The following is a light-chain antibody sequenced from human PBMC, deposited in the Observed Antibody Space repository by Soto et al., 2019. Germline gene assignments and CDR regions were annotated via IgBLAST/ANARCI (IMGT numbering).Light chain of an antibody. Sequence: EIVLTQSPATLSLSPGERPTLSCRASQNINRYLAWYHQKPGQPPRLLIYDASTRATGIPARFSGSGSGTDFTLTISSLEPEDFAVYYCQQRSNWPITFGQGTRLEIK. CDR3: QQRSNWPIT. CDR2: DAS. CDR1: QNINRY. J-gene: IGKJ5*01. V-gene: IGKV3-11*01.